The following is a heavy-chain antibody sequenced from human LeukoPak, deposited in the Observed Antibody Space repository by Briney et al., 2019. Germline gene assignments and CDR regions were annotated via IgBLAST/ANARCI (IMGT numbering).Heavy chain of an antibody. Sequence: ASVKLSCKASGYTFTNYYMHWVREAPGQGLEWMGLINPGGGNTNYAQNFQGRVTMTRDTSTSTVYMELSSLRSEDTAIYYCARIRDGYNDAYDVWGQGTVVTVPS. V-gene: IGHV1-46*01. J-gene: IGHJ3*01. CDR1: GYTFTNYY. CDR3: ARIRDGYNDAYDV. D-gene: IGHD5-24*01. CDR2: INPGGGNT.